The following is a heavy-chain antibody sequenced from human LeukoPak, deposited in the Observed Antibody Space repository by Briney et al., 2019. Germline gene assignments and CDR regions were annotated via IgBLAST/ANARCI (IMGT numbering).Heavy chain of an antibody. V-gene: IGHV5-51*01. Sequence: GESLKISCKGSGYSFTSYWIAWVRQMPGKGLEWMGIIYPADSDTRYSPSFQGQVTISADKSISTAYLQWSSLKASDTAMYFCSRSMYYDSSGFWSKYDYWGQGTLVTVSS. CDR3: SRSMYYDSSGFWSKYDY. CDR2: IYPADSDT. CDR1: GYSFTSYW. J-gene: IGHJ4*02. D-gene: IGHD3-22*01.